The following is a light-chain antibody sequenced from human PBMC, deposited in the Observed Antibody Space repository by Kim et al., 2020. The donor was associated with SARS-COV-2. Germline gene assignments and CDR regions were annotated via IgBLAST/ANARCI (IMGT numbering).Light chain of an antibody. CDR1: QSIGTG. CDR2: DVS. Sequence: SASVGERVTITCRASQSIGTGLAWFQQKPGKAPNLLMFDVSILESGVPSMFSGSGSGTDFTLTISSLQPEDFATYYCQQYGSSLYTFGQGTKLEI. J-gene: IGKJ2*01. CDR3: QQYGSSLYT. V-gene: IGKV1-5*01.